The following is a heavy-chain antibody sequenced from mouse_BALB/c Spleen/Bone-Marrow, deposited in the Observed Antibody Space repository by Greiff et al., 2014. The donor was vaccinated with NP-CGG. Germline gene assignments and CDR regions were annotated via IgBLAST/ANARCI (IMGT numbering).Heavy chain of an antibody. D-gene: IGHD1-1*01. J-gene: IGHJ2*01. V-gene: IGHV1-87*01. CDR3: ARRATVVATSYFDY. CDR1: GYTFTSYW. CDR2: IYPGDGDT. Sequence: QVQLQQPGAELARPGASVKLSCKASGYTFTSYWMQWVKQRPGQGLEWIGAIYPGDGDTRYTQKFKGKATLTADKSSSTAYMQLSSLASEDSAVYYCARRATVVATSYFDYWGQGTTLTVSS.